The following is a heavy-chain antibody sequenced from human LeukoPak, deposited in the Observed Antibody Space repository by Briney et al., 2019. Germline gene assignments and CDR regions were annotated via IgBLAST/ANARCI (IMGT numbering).Heavy chain of an antibody. V-gene: IGHV1-18*01. CDR2: ISAYNGNT. Sequence: ASVTLSCKPSGYTFTSYGISWVRQAPGQGLEWMGWISAYNGNTNYAQKLQGRVTMTTDTSTSTAYMELRSLRSDDTVVYYCARGVKKSTYYDILTGYSPHAYWGQGTLVTVSS. D-gene: IGHD3-9*01. J-gene: IGHJ4*02. CDR3: ARGVKKSTYYDILTGYSPHAY. CDR1: GYTFTSYG.